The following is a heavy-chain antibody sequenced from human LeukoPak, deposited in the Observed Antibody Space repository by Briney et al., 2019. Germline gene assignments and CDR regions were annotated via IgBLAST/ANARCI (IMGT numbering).Heavy chain of an antibody. CDR2: ISYDGSNK. V-gene: IGHV3-30*04. Sequence: GSLSLSCAASGFTFSSYAMHWVRQAPGKGLEWVAVISYDGSNKYYADSVKGRFTISRDNSKNTLYLQMNSLRAEDTAVYYCARVTAMVTYFDYWGQGTLVTVSS. CDR1: GFTFSSYA. D-gene: IGHD5-18*01. CDR3: ARVTAMVTYFDY. J-gene: IGHJ4*02.